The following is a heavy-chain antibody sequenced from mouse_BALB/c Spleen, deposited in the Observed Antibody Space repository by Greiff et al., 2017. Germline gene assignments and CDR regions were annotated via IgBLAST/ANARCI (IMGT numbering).Heavy chain of an antibody. CDR2: IWACGST. CDR3: ANYYGSSYRTYYAMDY. Sequence: VMLVESGPGLVAPSQSLSLTCTVSGFSLTRYGVHWVRQPTGKGLEWLGVIWACGSTNYNSALMSRLSISKDHSKSQVFLKRNSLQTDDTAMYYCANYYGSSYRTYYAMDYWGQGTSVTVSS. J-gene: IGHJ4*01. CDR1: GFSLTRYG. D-gene: IGHD1-1*01. V-gene: IGHV2-9*02.